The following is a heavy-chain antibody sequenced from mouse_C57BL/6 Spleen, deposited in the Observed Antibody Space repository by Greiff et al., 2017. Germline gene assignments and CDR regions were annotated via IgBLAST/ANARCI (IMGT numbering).Heavy chain of an antibody. CDR1: GFTFSSYG. J-gene: IGHJ4*01. V-gene: IGHV5-6*01. CDR3: ARGWDYDEVYYAMDY. D-gene: IGHD2-4*01. CDR2: ISSGGSYT. Sequence: EVQVVESGGDLVKPGGSLKLSCAASGFTFSSYGMSWVRQTPDKRLEWVATISSGGSYTYYPDSVKGRFTISRDNAKNTLYLQMSSLKSEDTAMYYCARGWDYDEVYYAMDYWGQGTSVTVSS.